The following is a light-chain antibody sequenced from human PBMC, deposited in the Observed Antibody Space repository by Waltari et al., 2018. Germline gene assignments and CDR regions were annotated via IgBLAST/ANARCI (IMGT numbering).Light chain of an antibody. CDR2: KTS. V-gene: IGKV1-5*03. CDR3: QHYNAFSDS. J-gene: IGKJ2*03. Sequence: DIQMTQSPSTLSASVGDRVSITCRASQSISTWLAWYQQRPGKAPKLLIYKTSILESGVPSRFSGSGSGTEFTLTISSLQPDDFATYYCQHYNAFSDSFGQGTKLEIE. CDR1: QSISTW.